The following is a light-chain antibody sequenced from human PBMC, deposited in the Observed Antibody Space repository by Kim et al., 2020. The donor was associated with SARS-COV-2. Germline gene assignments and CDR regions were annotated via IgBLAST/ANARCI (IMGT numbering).Light chain of an antibody. V-gene: IGKV3-20*01. CDR2: GAS. J-gene: IGKJ2*03. Sequence: SPWERAPLSCRASQSVSSSYLAWYQQKPGQAPRLLIYGASSRATGIPDRFSGSGSGTDFTLTISRLEPEDFAVYYCQQYGSSPSYSFGQGTKLEI. CDR3: QQYGSSPSYS. CDR1: QSVSSSY.